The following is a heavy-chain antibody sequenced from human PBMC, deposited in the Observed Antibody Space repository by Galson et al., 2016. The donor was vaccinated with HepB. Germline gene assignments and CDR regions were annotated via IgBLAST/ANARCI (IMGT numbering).Heavy chain of an antibody. J-gene: IGHJ4*02. V-gene: IGHV3-21*01. D-gene: IGHD6-13*01. CDR2: ISSSSTYI. CDR1: GFTFSSHT. CDR3: ARRGLAAVGVKTPEDY. Sequence: SLRLSCAASGFTFSSHTMNWVRQAPGKGLEWVASISSSSTYIYYADSLKDRFTISRDHAKNSLYLQMNSLRAEDTAVYYCARRGLAAVGVKTPEDYWGQGTLVTVSS.